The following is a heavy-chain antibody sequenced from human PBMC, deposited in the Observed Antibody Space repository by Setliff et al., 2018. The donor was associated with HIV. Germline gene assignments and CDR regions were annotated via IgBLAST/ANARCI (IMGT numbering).Heavy chain of an antibody. CDR2: ISGTSGTM. J-gene: IGHJ3*02. D-gene: IGHD2-8*01. CDR3: AKMGSPVGPDAFDI. Sequence: GGSLRLSCAASGFTFSTYSMNWVRQAPGKGLEWVSYISGTSGTMYYADSVKGRFTISRDNAKNSLFLQMNSLRAEDTAVYYCAKMGSPVGPDAFDIWGQGTMVTVSS. V-gene: IGHV3-48*01. CDR1: GFTFSTYS.